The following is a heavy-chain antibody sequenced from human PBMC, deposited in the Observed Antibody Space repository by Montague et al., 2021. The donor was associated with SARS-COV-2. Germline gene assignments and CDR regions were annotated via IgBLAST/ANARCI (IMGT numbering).Heavy chain of an antibody. D-gene: IGHD6-13*01. CDR2: IYYSGST. V-gene: IGHV4-31*03. Sequence: TLSLTCIVSGGSISSGGYYWSWIRQHPGKGLEWIGHIYYSGSTYYNPSLKSRLSITLDTSKNHFSLRPSSVTAADAAVYYCARSESPSYSSSPFDYWGQGTLVTVSS. J-gene: IGHJ4*02. CDR1: GGSISSGGYY. CDR3: ARSESPSYSSSPFDY.